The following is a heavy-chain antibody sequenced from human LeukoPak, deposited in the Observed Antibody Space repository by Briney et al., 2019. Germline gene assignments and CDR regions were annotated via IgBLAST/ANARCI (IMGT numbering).Heavy chain of an antibody. V-gene: IGHV1-69*05. CDR2: IIPIFGTA. CDR1: GGTFSSYA. D-gene: IGHD3-3*01. J-gene: IGHJ6*03. Sequence: ASVKVSCKASGGTFSSYAISWVRQAPGQGLEWMGGIIPIFGTANYAQKFQGRVTITTDESTSTAYMELSSLRSEDTAVYYCARALEWSTPYYYYYMDVWGKGTTVTVSS. CDR3: ARALEWSTPYYYYYMDV.